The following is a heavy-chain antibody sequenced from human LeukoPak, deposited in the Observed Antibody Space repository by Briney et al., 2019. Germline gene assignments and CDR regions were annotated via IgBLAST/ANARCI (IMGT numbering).Heavy chain of an antibody. V-gene: IGHV3-48*04. CDR2: ISSSSSTI. D-gene: IGHD1-14*01. J-gene: IGHJ6*03. CDR3: ARKTGHYMAV. Sequence: PGGSLRLSCAASGFTFSSYSMNWVRQAPGKGLEWVSYISSSSSTIYYADSVKGRFTISRDNAKNSLYLQMNSLRAEDTAVYYCARKTGHYMAVWCKGTAINVSS. CDR1: GFTFSSYS.